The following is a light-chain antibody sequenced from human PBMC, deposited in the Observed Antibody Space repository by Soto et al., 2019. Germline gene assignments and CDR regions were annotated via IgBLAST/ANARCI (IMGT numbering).Light chain of an antibody. J-gene: IGKJ1*01. CDR3: QQYDSSPRT. CDR1: QSVRSN. Sequence: EIGMTQSPVTLSVSPGDTATLSCRASQSVRSNLAWYQQKPGQAPRLLIYRTSNRAIGIPDRFSGSGSGTDFTLTISRLEPEDFAVYWCQQYDSSPRTFGQGTKV. V-gene: IGKV3-20*01. CDR2: RTS.